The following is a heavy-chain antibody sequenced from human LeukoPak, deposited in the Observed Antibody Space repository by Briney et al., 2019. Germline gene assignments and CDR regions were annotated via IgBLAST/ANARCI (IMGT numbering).Heavy chain of an antibody. Sequence: GGSLRLSCAASGFTFCNYGMHWVRQAPGKGLEGVSVISYDGSNKYYADSVKGRFIISRDNSKNTLYLQMNSLRAEDTAVYYCAKSQARGGISGTIMAIVDSWGQGALVTVSS. CDR3: AKSQARGGISGTIMAIVDS. CDR2: ISYDGSNK. D-gene: IGHD5-24*01. CDR1: GFTFCNYG. V-gene: IGHV3-30*18. J-gene: IGHJ4*02.